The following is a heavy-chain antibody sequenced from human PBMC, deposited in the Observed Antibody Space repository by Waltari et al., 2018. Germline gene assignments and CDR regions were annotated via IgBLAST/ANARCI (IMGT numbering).Heavy chain of an antibody. CDR3: ARDRVAALAGGFDY. CDR2: IYHSGST. CDR1: GYSISSGYY. V-gene: IGHV4-38-2*02. D-gene: IGHD6-13*01. J-gene: IGHJ4*02. Sequence: QVQLQESGPGLVKPSETLSLTCAVSGYSISSGYYWGWIRQPPGKGLEWIGSIYHSGSTYYNPSLKSRVTISVDTSKNQFPLKLSSVTAADTAVYYCARDRVAALAGGFDYWGQGTLVTVSS.